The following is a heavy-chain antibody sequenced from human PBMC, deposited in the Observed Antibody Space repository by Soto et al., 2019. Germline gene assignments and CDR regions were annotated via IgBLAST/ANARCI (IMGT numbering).Heavy chain of an antibody. Sequence: EVQLVESGGGLVQPGGSLRLSCAASGFTFSSYAMHWVRQAPGKGLEYVSDITSNGGNTDYASSVKGRFTISRDNSKNTLYLQMGSLSAADMAVYYCARRIPFGYGMVVWGQGTTVTVSS. CDR2: ITSNGGNT. CDR3: ARRIPFGYGMVV. D-gene: IGHD2-21*01. CDR1: GFTFSSYA. J-gene: IGHJ6*02. V-gene: IGHV3-64*01.